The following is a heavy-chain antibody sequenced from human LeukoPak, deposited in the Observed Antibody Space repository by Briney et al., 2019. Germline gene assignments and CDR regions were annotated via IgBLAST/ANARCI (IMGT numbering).Heavy chain of an antibody. CDR2: INPSDSQS. Sequence: ASMKVSCNASGYTFTSYRMHWVRQAPGQGLEWMGIINPSDSQSTYAQKFQGRVTMTTDTSTTTVYMEMSSLRSDDTAVYYCARDQRYYDSSRYPEDGFDVWGQGTMVTVSS. J-gene: IGHJ3*01. D-gene: IGHD3-22*01. V-gene: IGHV1-46*01. CDR3: ARDQRYYDSSRYPEDGFDV. CDR1: GYTFTSYR.